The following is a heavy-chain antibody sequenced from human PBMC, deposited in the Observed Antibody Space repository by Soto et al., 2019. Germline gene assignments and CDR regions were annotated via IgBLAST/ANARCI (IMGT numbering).Heavy chain of an antibody. V-gene: IGHV1-3*01. CDR1: GYTFTSYA. CDR2: INAGNGNT. Sequence: ASVKVSCKASGYTFTSYAMHWVRQAPGQRLEWMGWINAGNGNTKYSQKFQGRVTITRDTSASTAYMELSSLRSEDTAVYYCARDQNLGGNSPLTLHYWGQGTLVTV. D-gene: IGHD2-21*02. CDR3: ARDQNLGGNSPLTLHY. J-gene: IGHJ4*02.